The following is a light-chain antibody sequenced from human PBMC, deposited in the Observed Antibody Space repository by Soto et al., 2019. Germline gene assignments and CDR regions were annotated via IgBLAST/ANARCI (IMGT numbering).Light chain of an antibody. V-gene: IGLV2-14*01. CDR2: DVS. CDR3: SSYTSSNTYV. CDR1: SSDVGSYNY. Sequence: QSALTQPASVSGSPGQSITISCTGTSSDVGSYNYVSWYQQHPGKAPKFMIYDVSNRPSGVSNRFSGSKSGNTASLTISGLQAEDEADYYCSSYTSSNTYVFGTGTKLTVL. J-gene: IGLJ1*01.